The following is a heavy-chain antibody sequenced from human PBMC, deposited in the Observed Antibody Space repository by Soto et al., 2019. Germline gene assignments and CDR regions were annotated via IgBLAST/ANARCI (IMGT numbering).Heavy chain of an antibody. CDR2: ISASNGNT. CDR1: GYTFTSYG. CDR3: AREPPPYHYPDY. Sequence: QVQLVQSGAEVKNSGASVKVSCKASGYTFTSYGFSWVRQAPGQGLEWMGWISASNGNTNYAQKLQGRVTMTTDTSTGTAYMELRSLRSDDTATYYCAREPPPYHYPDYWGQGTLVTVSS. J-gene: IGHJ4*02. D-gene: IGHD1-26*01. V-gene: IGHV1-18*01.